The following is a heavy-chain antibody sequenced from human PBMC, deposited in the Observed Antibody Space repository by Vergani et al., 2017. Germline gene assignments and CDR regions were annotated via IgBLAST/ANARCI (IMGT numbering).Heavy chain of an antibody. V-gene: IGHV1-2*04. J-gene: IGHJ3*02. D-gene: IGHD6-25*01. CDR2: INPNSGGT. CDR3: AREWIGAGAFDI. Sequence: QVPLVQSGAELSTPPPSLPVSXFPXSSPFPPXXXPFVRPAPGPGLVWFVCINPNSGGTNYAQKFQGWVTMTRDTSISTAYMELSRLRSDDTAVYYCAREWIGAGAFDIWGQGTMVTVSS. CDR1: SSPFPPXX.